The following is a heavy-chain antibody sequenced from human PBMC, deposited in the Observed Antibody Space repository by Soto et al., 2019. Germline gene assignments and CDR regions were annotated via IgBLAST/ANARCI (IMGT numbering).Heavy chain of an antibody. CDR3: AREDTYSSSWYSAFDI. V-gene: IGHV1-18*01. D-gene: IGHD6-13*01. CDR2: ISAYNGNT. J-gene: IGHJ3*02. Sequence: ASVKVSCKASGYTFTSYGISWVRQAPGQGLEWMGWISAYNGNTNYAQKLQGRVTMTTDTSTSTAYMELRSLRSDETAVYYCAREDTYSSSWYSAFDIWGQGTLVTVSS. CDR1: GYTFTSYG.